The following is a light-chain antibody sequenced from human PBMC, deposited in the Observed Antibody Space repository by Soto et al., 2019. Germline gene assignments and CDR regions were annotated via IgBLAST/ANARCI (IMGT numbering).Light chain of an antibody. CDR3: GTLDSSLSAV. Sequence: QSVLTQPPSVSAAPGQRVTISCSGSSSNIGNNYVSWYQQLPGTAPKLLIYDNNKRPSGIPDRFSGSKSGTSATLGITGLQTGDEADYDCGTLDSSLSAVFGGGTKLTVL. CDR2: DNN. CDR1: SSNIGNNY. V-gene: IGLV1-51*01. J-gene: IGLJ2*01.